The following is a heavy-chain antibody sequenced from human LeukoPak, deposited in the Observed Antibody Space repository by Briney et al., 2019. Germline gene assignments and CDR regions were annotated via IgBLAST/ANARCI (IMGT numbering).Heavy chain of an antibody. CDR3: ARCTTGRTFGSLREIKRSREIDY. CDR1: GFTVSSTY. D-gene: IGHD1-1*01. J-gene: IGHJ4*02. V-gene: IGHV3-66*01. CDR2: IYSGGST. Sequence: GGSLRLSCAASGFTVSSTYMSWVRQAPGKGLEWVSLIYSGGSTYYADSVKGRFTISRDNSKNTLYLQMNSLRVEDTAVYYCARCTTGRTFGSLREIKRSREIDYWGQGTLVTVSS.